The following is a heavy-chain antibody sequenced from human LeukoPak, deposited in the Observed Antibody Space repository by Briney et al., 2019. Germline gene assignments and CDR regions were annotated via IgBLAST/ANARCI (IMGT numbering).Heavy chain of an antibody. CDR2: IIPIFGTA. CDR1: GGTFSSYA. Sequence: ASVKVSCKASGGTFSSYAISWVRQAPGQGLEWMGGIIPIFGTANYAQKFQGRVTITADESTSTAYMELSSLRSEDTAVYYCARRGDYGGINFDYWGQGTLVTVSS. J-gene: IGHJ4*02. V-gene: IGHV1-69*13. CDR3: ARRGDYGGINFDY. D-gene: IGHD4-23*01.